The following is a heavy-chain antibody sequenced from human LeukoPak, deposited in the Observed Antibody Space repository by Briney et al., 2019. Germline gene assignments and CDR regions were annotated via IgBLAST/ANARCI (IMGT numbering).Heavy chain of an antibody. D-gene: IGHD3-22*01. V-gene: IGHV1-2*02. CDR1: GYTFTGYY. CDR2: INPNSGGT. CDR3: ARSMYYYDSSGYYGY. J-gene: IGHJ4*02. Sequence: ASVKVSCKASGYTFTGYYMHWVRQAPGPGLEWMGWINPNSGGTNYAQKFQGRVTMTRDTSISTAYMELSRLRSDDTAVYYCARSMYYYDSSGYYGYWGQGTLVTVSS.